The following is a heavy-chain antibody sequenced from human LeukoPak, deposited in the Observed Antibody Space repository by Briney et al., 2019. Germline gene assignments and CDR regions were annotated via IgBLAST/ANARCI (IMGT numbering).Heavy chain of an antibody. Sequence: GGSLSLSCEGFRFPFSVYWVGGLPQAPGKGLEGVANIKDDGSQKNYKPCVRGRFTISRDNAKASVFLQMNRLSSEDSGVYYCARRSHATGWSFDSWGQGTLVTVSS. CDR2: IKDDGSQK. J-gene: IGHJ4*02. CDR3: ARRSHATGWSFDS. D-gene: IGHD2-15*01. V-gene: IGHV3-7*01. CDR1: RFPFSVYW.